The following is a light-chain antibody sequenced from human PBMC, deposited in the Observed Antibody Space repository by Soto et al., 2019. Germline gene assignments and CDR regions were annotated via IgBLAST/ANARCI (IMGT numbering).Light chain of an antibody. CDR3: SSYTSSSTLPVV. Sequence: QSALTQPASVSGSPGQSITISCTGTSSDVGGYNYVSWYQQHPGKAPKLMIYDVSNRPSGVSNRFSGSKSCNTASLTISGLQAEDEADYYCSSYTSSSTLPVVFGGGTKVTVL. V-gene: IGLV2-14*01. CDR2: DVS. J-gene: IGLJ2*01. CDR1: SSDVGGYNY.